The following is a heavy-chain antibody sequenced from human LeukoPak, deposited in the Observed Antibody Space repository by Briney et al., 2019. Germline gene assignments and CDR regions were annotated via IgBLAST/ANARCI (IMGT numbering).Heavy chain of an antibody. D-gene: IGHD4-23*01. CDR1: GGTFSSYA. V-gene: IGHV1-69*04. CDR3: ARDSSDDYGGSWVDY. J-gene: IGHJ4*02. Sequence: SVKVSCKASGGTFSSYAISWVRQAPGQGLEWMGRIIPILGIANYAQKFQGRVTITADKSTSTAYMELSSLRSEDTAVYYCARDSSDDYGGSWVDYWGQGTLVTVSS. CDR2: IIPILGIA.